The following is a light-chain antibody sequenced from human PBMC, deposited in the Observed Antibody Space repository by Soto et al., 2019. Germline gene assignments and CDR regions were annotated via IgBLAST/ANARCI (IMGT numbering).Light chain of an antibody. J-gene: IGKJ2*01. CDR2: AAS. CDR1: QGISSY. CDR3: HQYYSYPPA. V-gene: IGKV1-8*01. Sequence: AIRMTQSPSSFSASTGDRATITCRASQGISSYLAWYQQKPGKAPKLLIYAASTLQSGVPSRFSGSGSGADFTLTISCLQSEDFATEYGHQYYSYPPAFGQGTKLEIK.